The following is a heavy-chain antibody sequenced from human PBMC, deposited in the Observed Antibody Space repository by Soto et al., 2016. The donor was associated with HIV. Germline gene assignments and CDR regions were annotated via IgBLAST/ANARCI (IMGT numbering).Heavy chain of an antibody. D-gene: IGHD3-10*01. CDR3: ARVHITMVEGIDY. J-gene: IGHJ4*02. CDR2: INPNRGAT. V-gene: IGHV1-2*02. Sequence: QVQLVQSGAEVKKPGASVKVSCRASGYTFSDYYIHWVRQAPGQGLEWMGWINPNRGATSYAQKFQDRVTMTRDTSTSTAFMELSRVRSDDTAVYYCARVHITMVEGIDYWGQGTLVTVSS. CDR1: GYTFSDYY.